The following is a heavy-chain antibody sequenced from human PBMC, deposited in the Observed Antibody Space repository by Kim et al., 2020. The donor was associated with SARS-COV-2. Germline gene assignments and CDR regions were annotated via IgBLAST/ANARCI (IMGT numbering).Heavy chain of an antibody. CDR3: ARGHDFWSGYSALGMDV. D-gene: IGHD3-3*01. V-gene: IGHV4-34*01. Sequence: LKSRVTISVDTSKNQFSLKLSSVTAADTAVYYCARGHDFWSGYSALGMDVWGQGTTVTVSS. J-gene: IGHJ6*02.